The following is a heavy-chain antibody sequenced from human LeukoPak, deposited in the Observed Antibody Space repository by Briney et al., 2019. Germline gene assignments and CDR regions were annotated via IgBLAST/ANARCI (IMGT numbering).Heavy chain of an antibody. CDR1: GGSISSSSYY. V-gene: IGHV4-39*01. CDR2: IYYSGST. D-gene: IGHD4/OR15-4a*01. J-gene: IGHJ4*02. CDR3: ARHSRATLWWLKPFDY. Sequence: SETLSLTCTVSGGSISSSSYYWGWIRQPPGKGLEWIGSIYYSGSTYYNPSLKSRVTISVDTSKNQFSLKLSSVTAADTAVYYCARHSRATLWWLKPFDYWGQGTLVTVSS.